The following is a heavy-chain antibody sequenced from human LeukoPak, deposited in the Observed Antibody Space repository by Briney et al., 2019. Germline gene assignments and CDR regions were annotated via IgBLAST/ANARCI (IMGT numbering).Heavy chain of an antibody. CDR1: GGSISSGSYY. Sequence: SQTLSLTCTVSGGSISSGSYYWSWIRQPAGKGLEWIGRIYTSGSTNYNPSLKSRVTISVDTSKNQFSLKLSSVTAAHTAVYYCARDPDYWSQGTLVTVSS. CDR3: ARDPDY. V-gene: IGHV4-61*02. CDR2: IYTSGST. J-gene: IGHJ4*02.